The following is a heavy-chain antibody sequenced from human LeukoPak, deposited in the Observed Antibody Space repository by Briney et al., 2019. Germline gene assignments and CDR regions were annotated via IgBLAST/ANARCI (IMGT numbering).Heavy chain of an antibody. CDR2: ISTYNGNT. D-gene: IGHD5-12*01. CDR3: ARSGRGTYYYFDL. Sequence: ASVKVSCKASGYTFTSYGISWVRQAPGQGLEWMGWISTYNGNTHHAQKFQGRVTMTTDTSTSTAYMEVTSLRSDDTAVYYCARSGRGTYYYFDLWGQGTLVTVSS. J-gene: IGHJ4*02. V-gene: IGHV1-18*01. CDR1: GYTFTSYG.